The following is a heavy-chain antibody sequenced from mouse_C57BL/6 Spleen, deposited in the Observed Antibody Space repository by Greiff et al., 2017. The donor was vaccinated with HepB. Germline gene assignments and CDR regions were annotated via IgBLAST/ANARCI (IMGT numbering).Heavy chain of an antibody. D-gene: IGHD1-1*01. Sequence: QVQLQQSGAELVRPGASVKLSCKASGYTFTDYYINWVKQRPGQGLEWIARIYPGSGNTYYNEKFKGKATLTAEKSSSTAYMQLSSLTSEDSAVYFCARDYYGSSYVGYYFDYWGQGTTLTVSS. V-gene: IGHV1-76*01. CDR1: GYTFTDYY. CDR2: IYPGSGNT. CDR3: ARDYYGSSYVGYYFDY. J-gene: IGHJ2*01.